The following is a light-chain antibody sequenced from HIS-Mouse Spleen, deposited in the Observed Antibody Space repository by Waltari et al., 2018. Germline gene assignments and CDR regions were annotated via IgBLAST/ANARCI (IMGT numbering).Light chain of an antibody. J-gene: IGLJ3*02. CDR1: SRDVGSYNL. CDR3: CSYAGSSTLV. Sequence: QSALTQPASVSGSPGQSITISCTGTSRDVGSYNLVSWYQQRPGKAPKLMIYEGSKRPSGVSKRFSGSKSGNTASLTISGLQAEDEADYYCCSYAGSSTLVFGGGTKLTVL. V-gene: IGLV2-23*01. CDR2: EGS.